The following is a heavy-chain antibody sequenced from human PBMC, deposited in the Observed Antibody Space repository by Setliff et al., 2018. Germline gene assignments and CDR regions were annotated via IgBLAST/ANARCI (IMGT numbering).Heavy chain of an antibody. CDR2: FRTGGST. CDR3: ARAGPTVTFFRVLVISWWDP. V-gene: IGHV4-38-2*01. CDR1: GYSISSGYY. D-gene: IGHD3-3*01. Sequence: PSETLSLTCAVSGYSISSGYYWGWIRQPPGKGLEWIGHFRTGGSTNYNRSLRSRVSISVDTSKNQSSLKLSSVTAADTATYYCARAGPTVTFFRVLVISWWDPWGQGSLVTISS. J-gene: IGHJ5*02.